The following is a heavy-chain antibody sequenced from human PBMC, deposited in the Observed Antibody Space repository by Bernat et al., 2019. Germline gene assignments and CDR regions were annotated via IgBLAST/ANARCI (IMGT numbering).Heavy chain of an antibody. CDR1: GFSLSTSGMC. Sequence: QVTLRESGPALVKPTQTLTLTCTFSGFSLSTSGMCVSWIRQPSGKALEWLARIDWDDDKYYSTSLKTRLTISKDTSKNQVVLTMTNMDPVDTATYYCARRSGSYIDAFDIWGQGTMVTVSS. J-gene: IGHJ3*02. D-gene: IGHD3-10*01. V-gene: IGHV2-70*15. CDR2: IDWDDDK. CDR3: ARRSGSYIDAFDI.